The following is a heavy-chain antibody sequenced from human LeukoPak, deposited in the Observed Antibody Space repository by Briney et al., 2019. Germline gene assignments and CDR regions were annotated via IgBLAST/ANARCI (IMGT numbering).Heavy chain of an antibody. D-gene: IGHD3-22*01. V-gene: IGHV4-38-2*02. CDR3: ASLDSSGYSPSVQH. J-gene: IGHJ1*01. Sequence: SETLSLTCTVSGYSISSGYYWGWIRQPPGKGLEWIGSIYYSGSTYYNPSLKSRVTISVDTSKNQFSLKLSSVTAADTAVYYCASLDSSGYSPSVQHWGQGTLVTVSS. CDR2: IYYSGST. CDR1: GYSISSGYY.